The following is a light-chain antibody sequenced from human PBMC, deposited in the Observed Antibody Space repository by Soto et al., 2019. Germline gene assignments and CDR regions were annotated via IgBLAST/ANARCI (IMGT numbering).Light chain of an antibody. CDR3: VQTLELPLT. CDR2: EVS. J-gene: IGKJ4*01. V-gene: IGKV2D-29*01. CDR1: QSLLYSDGKTY. Sequence: DIVMTQTPLSLSVTPGQPASISCKSSQSLLYSDGKTYFYWYLQKPGQPPQFLIYEVSTRFSGVPDRFSGSGSGTDFTLEISRVEAEDVGVYYCVQTLELPLTFGGGTKVDIK.